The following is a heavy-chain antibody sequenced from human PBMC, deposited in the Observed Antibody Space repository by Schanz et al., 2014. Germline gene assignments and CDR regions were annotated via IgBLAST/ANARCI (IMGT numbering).Heavy chain of an antibody. CDR2: ISGTGTKT. Sequence: DVQLVESGGGLAQPGGSLRLSCVASGFMFTKYAMNWVRQAPGKGLEWVSGISGTGTKTYYADSVKSRFTISRDNSKNTVFLQMSSLRADDTALYYCAKDIGGAVAAPVYDYWGQGTPVTVSS. CDR3: AKDIGGAVAAPVYDY. CDR1: GFMFTKYA. V-gene: IGHV3-23*04. D-gene: IGHD2-15*01. J-gene: IGHJ4*02.